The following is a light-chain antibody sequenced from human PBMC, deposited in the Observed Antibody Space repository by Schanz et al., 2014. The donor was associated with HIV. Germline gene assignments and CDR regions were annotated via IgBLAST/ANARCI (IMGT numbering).Light chain of an antibody. V-gene: IGKV3-15*01. Sequence: EIVLTQSPGTLSVSPGERATLSCRASQSVSSYLAWYQQKPGQAPRLLIYRASTRATGIPARFSGSGSGTEFTLTISSLQPDDFATYYCQQYNSYSRTFGQGTKVEIK. CDR2: RAS. J-gene: IGKJ1*01. CDR1: QSVSSY. CDR3: QQYNSYSRT.